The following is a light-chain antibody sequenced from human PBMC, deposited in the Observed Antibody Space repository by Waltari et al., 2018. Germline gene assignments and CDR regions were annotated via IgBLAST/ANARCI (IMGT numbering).Light chain of an antibody. V-gene: IGLV1-47*01. CDR2: RNN. J-gene: IGLJ3*02. Sequence: QSVLTQLPSASGTPGQGVTISCSGSSSNIGDNYVYWYQQFPGTSPKLLIHRNNQRPSGVPDRFSGYKSGTSAFLVISGLRSEDEADYHCATWDDSLSGWVFGGGTKVTVL. CDR3: ATWDDSLSGWV. CDR1: SSNIGDNY.